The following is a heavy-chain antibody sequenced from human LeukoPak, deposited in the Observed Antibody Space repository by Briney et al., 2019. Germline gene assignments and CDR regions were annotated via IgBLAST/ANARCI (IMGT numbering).Heavy chain of an antibody. V-gene: IGHV1-69*13. J-gene: IGHJ6*02. D-gene: IGHD2-21*02. CDR2: IIPIFGTA. CDR3: ARDTATYCGGDCYYYYYYYGMDV. CDR1: GGTLSSYA. Sequence: ASVKVSCKASGGTLSSYAISWLRQAPGQGLEWMGWIIPIFGTANYAQKFQARVTITADESTSTAYMELSSLRSEDTAVYYCARDTATYCGGDCYYYYYYYGMDVWGQGTTVTVSS.